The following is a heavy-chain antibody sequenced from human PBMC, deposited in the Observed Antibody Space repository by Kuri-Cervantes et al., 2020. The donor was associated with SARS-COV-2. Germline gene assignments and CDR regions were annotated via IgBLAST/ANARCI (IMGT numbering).Heavy chain of an antibody. V-gene: IGHV3-48*03. CDR3: AREGYYDSSGYFDY. D-gene: IGHD3-22*01. Sequence: GGSLRLSCAASGCTFSSYEMNWVRQAPGKGLEWVSYISSSVSTIYYADSVKGRFTISRDNAKNSLYLQMNSLRDEDTAVYYCAREGYYDSSGYFDYWGQGTLVTVSS. CDR1: GCTFSSYE. CDR2: ISSSVSTI. J-gene: IGHJ4*02.